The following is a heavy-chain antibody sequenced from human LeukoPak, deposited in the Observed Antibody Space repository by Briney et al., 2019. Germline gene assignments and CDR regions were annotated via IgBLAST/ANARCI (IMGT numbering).Heavy chain of an antibody. Sequence: PGGSLRLSCTASGFTFGTYAINWVRQAPGKGLEWVGFIRGKVYGGATDYAASVKGRFTISRDDSRNIAHLQMSSLKTDDTAVYCCARGIDYPASGSSFDYWGQGTLVTVSS. CDR1: GFTFGTYA. D-gene: IGHD3-10*01. J-gene: IGHJ4*02. V-gene: IGHV3-49*04. CDR2: IRGKVYGGAT. CDR3: ARGIDYPASGSSFDY.